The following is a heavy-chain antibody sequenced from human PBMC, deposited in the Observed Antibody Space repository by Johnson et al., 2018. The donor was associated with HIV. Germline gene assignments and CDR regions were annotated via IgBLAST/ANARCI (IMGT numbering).Heavy chain of an antibody. Sequence: VQLVESGGGVVQPGGSLRLSCAASGFTLSSYDMHWVRQAPGTGLEWVSAIGTLRDTFYPDSVKGRFTVSRENAKNSLYLQMNSLRAEDTAVYYCARALARLDAFDIWGQGTMVTVSS. CDR3: ARALARLDAFDI. CDR2: IGTLRDT. J-gene: IGHJ3*02. CDR1: GFTLSSYD. V-gene: IGHV3-13*01.